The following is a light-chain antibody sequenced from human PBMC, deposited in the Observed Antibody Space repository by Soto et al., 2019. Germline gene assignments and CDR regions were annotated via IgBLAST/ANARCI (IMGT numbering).Light chain of an antibody. CDR1: QSISSY. Sequence: DIQITQSPLCLSPSLFCSVRLTCRASQSISSYLHWYQQKPGKAPRLLIYAASSWQRGVPSRFSGSGLGQDSTLTISSLHPEDLQSNYGQHSDSPHSTLGQGKRRRL. J-gene: IGKJ5*01. CDR2: AAS. V-gene: IGKV1-39*01. CDR3: QHSDSPHST.